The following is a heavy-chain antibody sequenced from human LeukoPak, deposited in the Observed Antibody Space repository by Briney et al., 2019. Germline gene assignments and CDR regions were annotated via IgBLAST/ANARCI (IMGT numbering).Heavy chain of an antibody. V-gene: IGHV3-30*03. CDR1: GFTFSIYG. D-gene: IGHD2-15*01. CDR3: ARDKRPPALPRNYYGMDV. CDR2: ISYDGSNK. Sequence: GRSLRLSCAASGFTFSIYGMHWVRQAPGKGLEWVAVISYDGSNKYYADSVKGRFTISRDNSKNTLCLQMNSLRAEDTAVYYCARDKRPPALPRNYYGMDVWGKGTTVTVSS. J-gene: IGHJ6*04.